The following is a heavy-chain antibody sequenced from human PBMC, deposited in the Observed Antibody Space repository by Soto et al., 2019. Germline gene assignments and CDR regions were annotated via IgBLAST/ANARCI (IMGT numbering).Heavy chain of an antibody. CDR1: GYTFTSYY. D-gene: IGHD5-12*01. Sequence: ASVKVSCKASGYTFTSYYMHWVRQAPGQGLEWMGIINPSGGSTSYAQKFQGRVTMTRDTSTSTVYMELSSLRSEDTAVYYCARVPSGYDEWVRVGYFDYWGQGTLVTVSS. J-gene: IGHJ4*02. CDR2: INPSGGST. V-gene: IGHV1-46*03. CDR3: ARVPSGYDEWVRVGYFDY.